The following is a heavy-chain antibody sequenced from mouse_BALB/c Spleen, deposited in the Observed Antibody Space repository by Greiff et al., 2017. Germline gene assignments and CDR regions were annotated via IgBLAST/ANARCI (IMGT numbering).Heavy chain of an antibody. CDR2: ISSGGSYT. V-gene: IGHV5-6*02. CDR3: ARHEGLYDGYYLDY. Sequence: EVKLVESGGDLVKPGGSLKLSCAASGFTFSSYGMSWVRQTPDKRLEWVATISSGGSYTYYPDSVKGRFTISRDNAKNTLYLQMSSLKSEDTAMYYCARHEGLYDGYYLDYWGQGTTLTVSS. CDR1: GFTFSSYG. D-gene: IGHD2-3*01. J-gene: IGHJ2*01.